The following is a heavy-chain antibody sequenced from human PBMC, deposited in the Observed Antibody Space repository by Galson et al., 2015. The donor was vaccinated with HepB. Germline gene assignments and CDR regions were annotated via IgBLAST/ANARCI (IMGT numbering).Heavy chain of an antibody. D-gene: IGHD3-10*01. CDR1: GFTFSSYA. CDR3: ATSDRLWFGELLDY. V-gene: IGHV3-23*01. J-gene: IGHJ4*02. CDR2: ISGSGGST. Sequence: SLRLSCAASGFTFSSYAMSWVRQAPGKGLEWVSAISGSGGSTYYADSVKGRFTISRDNSKNTLYLQMNSLRAEDTAVYYCATSDRLWFGELLDYWGQGTLVTVSS.